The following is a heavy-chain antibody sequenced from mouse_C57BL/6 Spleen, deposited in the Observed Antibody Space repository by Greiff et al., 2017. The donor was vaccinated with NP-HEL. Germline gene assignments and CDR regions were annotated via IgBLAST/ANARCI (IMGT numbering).Heavy chain of an antibody. CDR1: GYTFTSYG. D-gene: IGHD3-2*02. CDR3: ARDRSGLYYFDY. CDR2: IYPRSGNT. V-gene: IGHV1-81*01. J-gene: IGHJ2*01. Sequence: VQLQQSGAELARPGASVKLSCKASGYTFTSYGISWVKQRTGQGLEWIGEIYPRSGNTYYNEKFKGKATLTADKSSSTAYMELRSLTSEDSAVYFCARDRSGLYYFDYWGQGTTLTVSS.